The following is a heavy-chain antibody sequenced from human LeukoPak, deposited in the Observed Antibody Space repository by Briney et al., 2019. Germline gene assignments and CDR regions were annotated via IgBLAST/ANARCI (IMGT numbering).Heavy chain of an antibody. V-gene: IGHV1-2*02. CDR1: GYTFTGYY. D-gene: IGHD1-26*01. CDR3: AREEIIVGATTGNWFDP. J-gene: IGHJ5*02. CDR2: INPNSGGT. Sequence: GASVKVSCKASGYTFTGYYMYWVRQAPGQGLEWMGWINPNSGGTNYAQKFQGRVTMTRDTSISTAYMELSRLRSDDTAVYYCAREEIIVGATTGNWFDPWGQGTLVTVSS.